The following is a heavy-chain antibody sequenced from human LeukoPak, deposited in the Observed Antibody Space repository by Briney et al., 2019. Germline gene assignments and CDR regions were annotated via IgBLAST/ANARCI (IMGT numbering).Heavy chain of an antibody. CDR3: ARMAASPAARGAFDI. CDR2: ISSSSSYI. CDR1: GFTFSSYS. V-gene: IGHV3-21*01. D-gene: IGHD2-2*01. J-gene: IGHJ3*02. Sequence: GGSLRLSCAASGFTFSSYSMNWVRQAPGKGLEWVSSISSSSSYIYYADSVKGRFTISRDNAKNSLYLQMNSLRAEDTAVYYCARMAASPAARGAFDIWGQGTMVTVSS.